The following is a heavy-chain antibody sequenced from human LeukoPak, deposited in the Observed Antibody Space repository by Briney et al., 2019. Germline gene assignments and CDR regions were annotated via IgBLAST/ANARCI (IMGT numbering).Heavy chain of an antibody. CDR2: INTNTGNP. CDR1: GYNFISYA. D-gene: IGHD3-10*01. V-gene: IGHV7-4-1*02. J-gene: IGHJ5*02. CDR3: AREEAYYGSGSSMNWFDP. Sequence: ASVKVSCKASGYNFISYAINWVRQAPGQGLEWMGWINTNTGNPTYAQGFTGRFVFSLDTSVSTAYLQISSLKAEDTAVYYCAREEAYYGSGSSMNWFDPWGQGTLVTVSS.